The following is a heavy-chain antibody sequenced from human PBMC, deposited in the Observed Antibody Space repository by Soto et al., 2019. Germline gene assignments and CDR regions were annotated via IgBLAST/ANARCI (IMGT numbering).Heavy chain of an antibody. D-gene: IGHD3-10*01. V-gene: IGHV3-23*01. CDR1: GFTFSTYP. J-gene: IGHJ4*02. Sequence: EVQLLESGGGLVQPGGSLRLSCAASGFTFSTYPMSWVRQAPGKGLEWVSGISGSAGSTYYVDSVKGRFTISRDNSKNTPFLPMDSPRAEDHALFFCANPPAMVRGRYYVDYWGQGTLVTVSS. CDR2: ISGSAGST. CDR3: ANPPAMVRGRYYVDY.